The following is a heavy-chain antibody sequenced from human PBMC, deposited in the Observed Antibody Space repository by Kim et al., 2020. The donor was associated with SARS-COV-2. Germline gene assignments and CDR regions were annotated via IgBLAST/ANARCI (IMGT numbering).Heavy chain of an antibody. CDR3: ARPDSSGWSGNAFDI. V-gene: IGHV5-10-1*01. D-gene: IGHD6-19*01. Sequence: PTCQGHVTISADKSISTAYLQWSSLKASDTAMYYCARPDSSGWSGNAFDIWGQGTMVTVSS. J-gene: IGHJ3*02.